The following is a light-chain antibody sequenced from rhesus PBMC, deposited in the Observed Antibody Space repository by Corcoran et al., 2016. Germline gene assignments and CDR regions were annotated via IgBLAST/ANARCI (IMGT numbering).Light chain of an antibody. CDR2: DAS. CDR1: QGISSH. J-gene: IGKJ2*01. Sequence: DIQLTQSPSSLSASVGDRVTMSCRASQGISSHLAWYQQKSGKAPNLLIYDASHLQRGVPSRFSGSGSGTEFRLTISTLQPEDFATYYCQQRNDYPYTFGQGTKVEIK. V-gene: IGKV1-38*01. CDR3: QQRNDYPYT.